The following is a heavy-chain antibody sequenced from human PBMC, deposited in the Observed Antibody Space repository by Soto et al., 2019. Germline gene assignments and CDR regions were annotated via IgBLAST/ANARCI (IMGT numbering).Heavy chain of an antibody. Sequence: EVQLLESGGGLVQPGGSLRLSCSASGFNFGSYGMSWVRQAPGKGLEWVSGLTASGLNTYYTDSVKGRFTISRDNSRNTVYLQMSGMRVEDTAVFHCEKGLGNAKAVWGQGTTVTVSS. CDR1: GFNFGSYG. V-gene: IGHV3-23*01. D-gene: IGHD2-8*01. CDR2: LTASGLNT. J-gene: IGHJ6*02. CDR3: EKGLGNAKAV.